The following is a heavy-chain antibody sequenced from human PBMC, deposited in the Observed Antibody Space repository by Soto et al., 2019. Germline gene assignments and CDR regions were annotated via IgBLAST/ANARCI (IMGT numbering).Heavy chain of an antibody. CDR2: IYYSGST. Sequence: TLSLTCTVSGGSISSGGYYWIWIRQHPGKGLEWIGYIYYSGSTYYNPSLKSRVTISVDTSKNQFSLKLSSVTAADTAVYYCARDGRAAAGNWFDPWGQGTLVTVSS. J-gene: IGHJ5*02. CDR1: GGSISSGGYY. CDR3: ARDGRAAAGNWFDP. D-gene: IGHD6-13*01. V-gene: IGHV4-31*03.